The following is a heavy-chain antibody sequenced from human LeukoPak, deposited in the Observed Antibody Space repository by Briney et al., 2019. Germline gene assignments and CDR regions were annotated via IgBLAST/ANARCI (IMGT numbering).Heavy chain of an antibody. CDR3: ARDQREVLFGL. J-gene: IGHJ4*02. V-gene: IGHV4-30-2*01. D-gene: IGHD3/OR15-3a*01. Sequence: PSETLSLTCTVSGGSISSGGYYWSWIRQPPGKGLEWIGYIYHSGSTYYNPSLKSRVTISVDTSKNQFSLKLSSVTAADTAVYYCARDQREVLFGLWGQGTLVTVSS. CDR1: GGSISSGGYY. CDR2: IYHSGST.